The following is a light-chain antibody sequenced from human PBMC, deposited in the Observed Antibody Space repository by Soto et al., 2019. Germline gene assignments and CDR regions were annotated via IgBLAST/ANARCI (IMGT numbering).Light chain of an antibody. CDR3: QQRYSTPLT. J-gene: IGKJ4*01. CDR1: QSISSY. V-gene: IGKV1-39*01. Sequence: DIQMTQSPSSLSASVGDRVTITCRASQSISSYLNWYQQKPGKAPKLLIYAASSLQSGVPSRFSGSGSGTDFTLTISSLQPEDFATYYRQQRYSTPLTFGGGTKADIK. CDR2: AAS.